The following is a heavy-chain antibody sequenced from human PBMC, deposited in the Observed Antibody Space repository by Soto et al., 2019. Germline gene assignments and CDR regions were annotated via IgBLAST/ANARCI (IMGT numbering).Heavy chain of an antibody. V-gene: IGHV3-30-3*01. CDR2: ISHDGTNK. Sequence: GGSLRLSCAASGFIFNIYSVYWVRQAPGKGLEWVAAISHDGTNKYYADSVKGRFTISRDNSKDTLYLQMDSLRAEDTAVYYCTRVVLLWFGESDYWGQGTLVTVSS. J-gene: IGHJ4*02. CDR3: TRVVLLWFGESDY. D-gene: IGHD3-10*01. CDR1: GFIFNIYS.